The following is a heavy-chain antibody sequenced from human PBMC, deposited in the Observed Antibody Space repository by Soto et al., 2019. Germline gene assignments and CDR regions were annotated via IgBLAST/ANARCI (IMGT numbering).Heavy chain of an antibody. D-gene: IGHD3-16*01. V-gene: IGHV3-74*01. J-gene: IGHJ6*03. CDR2: INGDGSST. CDR3: ARQRFHGDYYYYCMDV. Sequence: EVQLVESGGGLVQPGGSLRLSCAASGFTFSNYWMHWVRQAPGKGLVWVSRINGDGSSTRYADSVKGRFTISRDNAKNTLYLQMNSLGAEDTAVYYCARQRFHGDYYYYCMDVWGKGTTVTVSS. CDR1: GFTFSNYW.